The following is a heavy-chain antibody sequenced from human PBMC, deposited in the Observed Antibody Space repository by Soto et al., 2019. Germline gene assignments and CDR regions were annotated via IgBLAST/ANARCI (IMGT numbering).Heavy chain of an antibody. V-gene: IGHV3-15*01. Sequence: EVQLVESGGDFVKPGGSLRVSCAVSGFSFINAWMSWVRQAPGKGLEWVGRIKSRADGGTTDYTAPGKGRFTISRDDSKNTVFLQMNSLKTEDTAVYYCTAHLGEFFPLDYWGQGTLVTVSS. CDR2: IKSRADGGTT. CDR3: TAHLGEFFPLDY. J-gene: IGHJ4*02. D-gene: IGHD3-16*01. CDR1: GFSFINAW.